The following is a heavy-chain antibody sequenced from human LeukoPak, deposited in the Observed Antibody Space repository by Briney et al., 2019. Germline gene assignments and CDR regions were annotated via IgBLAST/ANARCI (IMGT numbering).Heavy chain of an antibody. J-gene: IGHJ6*03. CDR2: ISSISSTI. D-gene: IGHD5-18*01. V-gene: IGHV3-48*01. Sequence: GESLRLSCEASRLTFNRYSMNWVSQAPGKGLEWISYISSISSTIYYADSVKGRFSISRDTAKKSLYLQMTSLRAEDTAVYYCARVSGYSYGRYYYYMDVWGKGTTVTISS. CDR1: RLTFNRYS. CDR3: ARVSGYSYGRYYYYMDV.